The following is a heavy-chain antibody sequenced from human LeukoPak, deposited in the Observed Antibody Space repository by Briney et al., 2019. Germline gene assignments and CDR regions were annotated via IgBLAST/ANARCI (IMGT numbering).Heavy chain of an antibody. V-gene: IGHV4-59*12. J-gene: IGHJ6*03. CDR1: GGSISSYY. CDR3: ARGGAIFGVVTRYYMDV. Sequence: PSETLSLTCTVSGGSISSYYWSWIRQPPGKGLEWIGYIYYSGSTNYNPSLKSRVTISVDTSKNQFSLKLSSVTAADTAVYYCARGGAIFGVVTRYYMDVWGKGTTVTVSS. CDR2: IYYSGST. D-gene: IGHD3-3*01.